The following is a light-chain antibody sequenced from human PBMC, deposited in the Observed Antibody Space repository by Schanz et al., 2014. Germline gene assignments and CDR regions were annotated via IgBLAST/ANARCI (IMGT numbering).Light chain of an antibody. Sequence: QSALTQPASVSGSPGQSITISCTGTSSDVGSYNLVSWYQQHPGKAPKLMIYEGSKRPSGVSNRFSGSKSGNTASLTISGLQAEDEADYYCSSYTSSSPYYVFGTGTKLTVL. CDR1: SSDVGSYNL. CDR3: SSYTSSSPYYV. V-gene: IGLV2-14*02. CDR2: EGS. J-gene: IGLJ1*01.